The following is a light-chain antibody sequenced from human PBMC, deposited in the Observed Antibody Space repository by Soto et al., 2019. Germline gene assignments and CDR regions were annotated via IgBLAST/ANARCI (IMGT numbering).Light chain of an antibody. CDR1: SRDIGGYNL. Sequence: QSALTQPASVSGSPGQSITISCTGTSRDIGGYNLVSWYQQHPGKAPKLIIFEGNKRPSGVSDHFSASKSGNTASLTISGLQAEDEGDYYCCSYAGFSTVVFGTGTKVTV. CDR2: EGN. V-gene: IGLV2-23*03. J-gene: IGLJ1*01. CDR3: CSYAGFSTVV.